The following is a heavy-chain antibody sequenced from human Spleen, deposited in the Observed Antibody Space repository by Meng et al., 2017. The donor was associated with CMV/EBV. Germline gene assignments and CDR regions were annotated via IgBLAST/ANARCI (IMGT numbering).Heavy chain of an antibody. D-gene: IGHD3-3*01. Sequence: ASVKVSCKASGYTFTGYYMHWVRQAPGQGLEWMGWINPNSGGTNYAQKFQGRVTMTRDTSISTAYMELSRLRSDDTAVYYCAREDRNFWSGYYLGYYHYYGMDVWGQGTTVTVSS. V-gene: IGHV1-2*02. J-gene: IGHJ6*02. CDR3: AREDRNFWSGYYLGYYHYYGMDV. CDR1: GYTFTGYY. CDR2: INPNSGGT.